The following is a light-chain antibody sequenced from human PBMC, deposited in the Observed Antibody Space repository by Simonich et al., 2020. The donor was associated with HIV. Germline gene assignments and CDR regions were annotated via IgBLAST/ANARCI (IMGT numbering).Light chain of an antibody. CDR3: QQYNDWPRT. CDR2: GAS. V-gene: IGKV3-15*01. Sequence: EIVMPQSPATLSVSPGEKATLSCRASQSVSSNLAWFQQNPGQAPRLLIFGASTRATGIPARFSGSGSGTELTLTISSLQSEDFAVYYCQQYNDWPRTFGQGTKVEIK. J-gene: IGKJ1*01. CDR1: QSVSSN.